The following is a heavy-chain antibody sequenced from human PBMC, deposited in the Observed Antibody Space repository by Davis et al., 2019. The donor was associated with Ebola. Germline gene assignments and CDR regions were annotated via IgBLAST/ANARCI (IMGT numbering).Heavy chain of an antibody. Sequence: ASVKVSCKASGYAFRNYGISWVRQAPGQGLEWMGWISGYNDDINYAQKFQGRVTMTTDTSTSTAYMELRSLRSDDTAVYYCAREGLGGSGSYYKRNLDYWGQGTLVTVSS. D-gene: IGHD3-10*01. J-gene: IGHJ4*02. CDR2: ISGYNDDI. V-gene: IGHV1-18*01. CDR1: GYAFRNYG. CDR3: AREGLGGSGSYYKRNLDY.